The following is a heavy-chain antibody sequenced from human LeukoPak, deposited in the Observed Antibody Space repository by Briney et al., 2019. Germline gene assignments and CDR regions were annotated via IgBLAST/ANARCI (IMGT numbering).Heavy chain of an antibody. CDR3: ARGSMFCSSTSCYNIDY. D-gene: IGHD2-2*02. Sequence: SETLSLTCAVYGGSFSGYYWSWIRQPPGKGLEWIGEINHSGSTNYNPSLKSRVTISVDTSKNQISLKLSSVTAADTAAYYCARGSMFCSSTSCYNIDYWGQGTLVTVSS. V-gene: IGHV4-34*01. CDR2: INHSGST. CDR1: GGSFSGYY. J-gene: IGHJ4*02.